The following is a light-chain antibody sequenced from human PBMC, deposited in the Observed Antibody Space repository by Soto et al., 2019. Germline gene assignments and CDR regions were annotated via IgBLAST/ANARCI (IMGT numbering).Light chain of an antibody. CDR1: QSFRTY. V-gene: IGKV3-11*01. J-gene: IGKJ4*01. Sequence: EIVLTQAPATLSLSPGERATLSCRASQSFRTYLSYVAWYQQRPGQAPRLLIYDASNRATGIPARFSGSGSGTDFTLTISSLEPEDFAVYYCQQRSNWPPVFGGGTKVDI. CDR2: DAS. CDR3: QQRSNWPPV.